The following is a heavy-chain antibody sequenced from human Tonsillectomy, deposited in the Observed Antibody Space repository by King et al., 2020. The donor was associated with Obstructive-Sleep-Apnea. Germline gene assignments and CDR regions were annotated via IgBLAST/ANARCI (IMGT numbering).Heavy chain of an antibody. CDR3: ARGDTSSGGIFDY. CDR2: IYHSGTT. D-gene: IGHD6-19*01. CDR1: GGSVSSSNW. V-gene: IGHV4-4*02. J-gene: IGHJ4*02. Sequence: PLQESGPGLVKPLGTLSLTCAVSGGSVSSSNWWSWVRQPPGKGLEWIGEIYHSGTTNYNPSLKSRVTISMDKSTNQVSLNLRSVTAADTAVYFCARGDTSSGGIFDYWGQGTLVTVSS.